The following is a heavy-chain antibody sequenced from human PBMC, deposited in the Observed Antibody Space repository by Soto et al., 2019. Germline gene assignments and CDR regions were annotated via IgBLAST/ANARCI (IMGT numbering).Heavy chain of an antibody. CDR3: GREVIVDEARAFDI. CDR1: GDSVSSNSAA. D-gene: IGHD3-22*01. Sequence: SQTLSLTCAISGDSVSSNSAAWNWIRQSPSRGLELLGRTYYRSKWYNDYAVSVKSRITINPGTSKNQFSLQLNSVTPEDTAVYYCGREVIVDEARAFDIWGEGTMVTVSS. J-gene: IGHJ3*02. CDR2: TYYRSKWYN. V-gene: IGHV6-1*01.